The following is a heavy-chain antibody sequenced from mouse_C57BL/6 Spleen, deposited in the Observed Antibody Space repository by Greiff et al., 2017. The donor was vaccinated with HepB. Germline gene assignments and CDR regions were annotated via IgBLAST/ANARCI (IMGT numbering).Heavy chain of an antibody. D-gene: IGHD5-1*01. CDR1: GYTFTSYW. Sequence: VQLQQSGAELAKPGASVKLSCKASGYTFTSYWMHWVKQRPGQGLEWIGYINPSSGYTKYNQKFKDKATLTADKSSSTAYMQLSSLTYEDSAVYCCASRDLPNFYYAMDYWGQGTSVTVSS. CDR2: INPSSGYT. J-gene: IGHJ4*01. CDR3: ASRDLPNFYYAMDY. V-gene: IGHV1-7*01.